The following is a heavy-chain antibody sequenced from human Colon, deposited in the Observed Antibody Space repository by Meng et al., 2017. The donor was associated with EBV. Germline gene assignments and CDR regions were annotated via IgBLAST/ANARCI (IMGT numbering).Heavy chain of an antibody. CDR1: GYSFTRYD. CDR3: ARDVYGSGSYRSEP. D-gene: IGHD3-10*01. J-gene: IGHJ5*02. CDR2: MNPDSGDT. Sequence: QVQLVQSGAEVXXXXXSXKVXXKASGYSFTRYDINWVRQAPGQGLEWMGWMNPDSGDTGYAQKFQGRVTMTTNTSINTAYMDLSSLRSEDTAFYYCARDVYGSGSYRSEPWGQGTLVTVSS. V-gene: IGHV1-8*01.